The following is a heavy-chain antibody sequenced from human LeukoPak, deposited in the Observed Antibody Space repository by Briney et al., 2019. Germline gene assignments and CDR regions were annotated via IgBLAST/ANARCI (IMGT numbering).Heavy chain of an antibody. CDR2: IWFDGSNK. D-gene: IGHD2-21*02. CDR1: GFTFTSYG. V-gene: IGHV3-33*01. CDR3: ARDGLAYCGGDCYDFDY. J-gene: IGHJ4*02. Sequence: PGRSLRLSCAASGFTFTSYGMHWVRQAPGKGLGWGAVIWFDGSNKYYADSVMGRFTISRNNSKNTLYLQMNSLRAEDTAVYYCARDGLAYCGGDCYDFDYWGQGTLVTVSS.